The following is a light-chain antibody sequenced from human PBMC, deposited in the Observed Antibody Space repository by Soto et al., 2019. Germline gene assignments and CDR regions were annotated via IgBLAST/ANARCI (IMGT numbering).Light chain of an antibody. CDR2: DAS. J-gene: IGKJ4*01. Sequence: EIVLTQSPATLSLSPGERATLSCRASQSVSSYLAWYQQKPGQAPRLLIYDASNRATGIPARFSGSGSGTDFTLTISSLEPEDFAVYYCQQRSNWPSTFGGGTKVESK. V-gene: IGKV3-11*01. CDR1: QSVSSY. CDR3: QQRSNWPST.